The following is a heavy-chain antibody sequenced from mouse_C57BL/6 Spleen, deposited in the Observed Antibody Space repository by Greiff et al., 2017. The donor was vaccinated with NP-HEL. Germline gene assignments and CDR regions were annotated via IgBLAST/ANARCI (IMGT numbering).Heavy chain of an antibody. Sequence: VQLQESGPELVKPGASVKLSCKASGYAFSSSWMNWVKQRPGKGLEWIGRIYPGDGDTNYNGKFKGKATLTADKSSSTAYMQLSSLTSEDSAVYFCAPYYSSYGPGFDYWGQGTLVTVSA. CDR2: IYPGDGDT. CDR1: GYAFSSSW. CDR3: APYYSSYGPGFDY. D-gene: IGHD2-5*01. J-gene: IGHJ3*01. V-gene: IGHV1-82*01.